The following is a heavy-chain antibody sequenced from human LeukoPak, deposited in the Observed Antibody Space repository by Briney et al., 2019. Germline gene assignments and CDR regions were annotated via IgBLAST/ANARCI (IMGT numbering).Heavy chain of an antibody. Sequence: GESLRLPCAASGLAFSAYKMHWVRQAPRKGLVWVSRISTDGYTTDYADFVQGRFTASRDNTKNTWSLEMNSLRAEDTAVYYCARDVVGATYFDWGQGTLVTVSS. CDR2: ISTDGYTT. V-gene: IGHV3-74*01. J-gene: IGHJ4*02. CDR3: ARDVVGATYFD. D-gene: IGHD1-26*01. CDR1: GLAFSAYK.